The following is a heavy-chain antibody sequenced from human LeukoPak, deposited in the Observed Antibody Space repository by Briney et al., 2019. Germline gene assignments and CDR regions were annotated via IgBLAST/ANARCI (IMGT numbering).Heavy chain of an antibody. CDR2: IKKDGSEK. D-gene: IGHD3-22*01. J-gene: IGHJ4*02. Sequence: PGGSLRLSCAASGFTFSSYWMSWVRQAPGKGLEWVANIKKDGSEKYYVDSVKGRFTISRDNAKNSLYLQMNSLRAEDTAVYYCVRDFHRRLYDTNYYFYWGQGTLVTVSS. CDR1: GFTFSSYW. V-gene: IGHV3-7*01. CDR3: VRDFHRRLYDTNYYFY.